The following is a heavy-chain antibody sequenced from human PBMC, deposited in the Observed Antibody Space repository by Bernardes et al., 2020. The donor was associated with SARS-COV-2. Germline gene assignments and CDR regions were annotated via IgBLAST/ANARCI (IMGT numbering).Heavy chain of an antibody. Sequence: SVKVSCKASGFTFTTSAMQCVRQARGQQRECMGWILVGRGSTSQKQKFQHRVTLTRDLSTNPAYMELSSLTSEDTAGYYCAAGGEDRHVWGQGTTVIVSS. V-gene: IGHV1-58*02. CDR2: ILVGRGST. J-gene: IGHJ6*02. CDR3: AAGGEDRHV. CDR1: GFTFTTSA. D-gene: IGHD3-16*01.